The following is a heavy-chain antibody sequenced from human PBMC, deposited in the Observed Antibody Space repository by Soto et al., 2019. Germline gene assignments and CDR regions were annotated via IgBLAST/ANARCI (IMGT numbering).Heavy chain of an antibody. J-gene: IGHJ4*02. CDR1: GGSISSGGYS. V-gene: IGHV4-30-2*01. D-gene: IGHD3-22*01. CDR2: INHSGST. CDR3: ARVRREYDNSGPVDY. Sequence: SETLSLTCAVSGGSISSGGYSWSWIRQPPGKGLEWIGEINHSGSTNYNPSLKSRVTISVDTSKNQFSLKLSSVTAADTAVYYCARVRREYDNSGPVDYWGQGTLVTVSS.